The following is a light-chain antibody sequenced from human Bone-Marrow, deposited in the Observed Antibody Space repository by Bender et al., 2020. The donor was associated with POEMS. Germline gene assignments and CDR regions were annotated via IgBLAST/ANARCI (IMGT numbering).Light chain of an antibody. CDR3: QSGDSSGTYVV. Sequence: SYKLTQPPSVSVSPGQTARITCSGDALPKRYTYWYQQKPGQAPVVMIYKDSERPSGIPERFSGSSSGTTVTLTISGVQAEDEAEYYCQSGDSSGTYVVFGGGTKLTVL. J-gene: IGLJ2*01. V-gene: IGLV3-25*03. CDR1: ALPKRY. CDR2: KDS.